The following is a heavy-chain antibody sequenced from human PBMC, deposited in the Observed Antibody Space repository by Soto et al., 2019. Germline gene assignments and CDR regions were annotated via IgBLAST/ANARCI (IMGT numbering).Heavy chain of an antibody. CDR3: AKDDGKRRTNYYYGMDV. V-gene: IGHV3-30*18. Sequence: PGGSLRLSCAASGFTFSSYGMHWVRQAPGKGLEWVAVISYDGSNKYYADSVKGRFTISRDNSKTTLYLQMNSLRAEDTAVYYCAKDDGKRRTNYYYGMDVWGQGTTVTVSS. CDR2: ISYDGSNK. CDR1: GFTFSSYG. D-gene: IGHD1-1*01. J-gene: IGHJ6*02.